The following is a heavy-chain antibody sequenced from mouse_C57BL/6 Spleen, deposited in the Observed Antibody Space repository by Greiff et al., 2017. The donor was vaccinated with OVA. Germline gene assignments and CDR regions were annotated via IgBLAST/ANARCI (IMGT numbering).Heavy chain of an antibody. D-gene: IGHD1-1*01. V-gene: IGHV1-64*01. CDR2: IHPNSGST. CDR3: ARSTTVGFDY. J-gene: IGHJ2*01. CDR1: GYTFTSYW. Sequence: VQLQQPGAELVKPGASVKLSCKASGYTFTSYWMHWVKQRPGQGLEWIGMIHPNSGSTNYHEKFKSKATLTVDKSSSTAYMQLSSLTSEDSAVDYCARSTTVGFDYWGQGTTLTVSS.